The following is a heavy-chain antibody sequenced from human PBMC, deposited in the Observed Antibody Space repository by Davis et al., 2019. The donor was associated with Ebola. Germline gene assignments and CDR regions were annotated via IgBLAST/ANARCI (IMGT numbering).Heavy chain of an antibody. CDR1: GGSISSYY. Sequence: MPSETLSLTCTVSGGSISSYYWSWIRQPPGKGLEWIGEINHSGSTNYNPSLKSRVTISVDTSKNQFSLKLSSVTAADTAVYYCARVAAIAAAGDYYYYYYGMDVWGQGTTVTVSS. CDR2: INHSGST. J-gene: IGHJ6*02. CDR3: ARVAAIAAAGDYYYYYYGMDV. D-gene: IGHD6-13*01. V-gene: IGHV4-34*01.